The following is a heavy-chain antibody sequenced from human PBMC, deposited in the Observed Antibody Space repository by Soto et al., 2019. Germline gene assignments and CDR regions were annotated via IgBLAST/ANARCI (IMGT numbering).Heavy chain of an antibody. V-gene: IGHV3-33*01. CDR3: AREGLSVRAVAGTIDY. CDR1: GFTFSSYG. D-gene: IGHD6-19*01. J-gene: IGHJ4*02. CDR2: IWYDGSNK. Sequence: GGSLRLSCAASGFTFSSYGMHWVRQAPGKGLEWVAVIWYDGSNKYYADSVKGRFTISRDNSKNTLYLQMNSLRAEDTAVYYCAREGLSVRAVAGTIDYWGQGTLVTVSS.